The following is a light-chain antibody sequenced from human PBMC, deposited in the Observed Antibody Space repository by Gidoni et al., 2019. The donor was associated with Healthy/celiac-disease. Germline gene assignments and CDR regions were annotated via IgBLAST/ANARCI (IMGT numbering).Light chain of an antibody. CDR2: GAS. Sequence: ELVLTQSPVTLSLSPGERDTLSCRASQSVSSSYLAWYQQKPGQAPRLLIYGASSRATGIPDRFSGSGSGTDFTITISRLEPEDFAVYYCQQYGSSPLYTFGQGTKLEIK. CDR1: QSVSSSY. J-gene: IGKJ2*01. V-gene: IGKV3-20*01. CDR3: QQYGSSPLYT.